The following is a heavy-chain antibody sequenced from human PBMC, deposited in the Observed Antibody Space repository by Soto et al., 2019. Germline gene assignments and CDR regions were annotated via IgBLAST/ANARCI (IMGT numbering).Heavy chain of an antibody. D-gene: IGHD3-3*01. CDR1: DGSLRSYY. CDR2: IFYSGST. J-gene: IGHJ6*02. Sequence: QVQLQESGPGLVKPSETLSLTCTVSDGSLRSYYWSWIRQPPGKGLEWIGDIFYSGSTKYNPSLKSRVTISLDMSKNQCALRLISVTAADTAVYFCARDTRAPPGSAYYYGMDVWGQGTPVTVSS. V-gene: IGHV4-59*01. CDR3: ARDTRAPPGSAYYYGMDV.